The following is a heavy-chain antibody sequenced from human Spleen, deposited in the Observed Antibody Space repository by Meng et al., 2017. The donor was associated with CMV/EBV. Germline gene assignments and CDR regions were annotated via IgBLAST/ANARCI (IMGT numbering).Heavy chain of an antibody. Sequence: ASVKVSCKTSGYTFTDYFIHWVRQAPGQGLEWMGWINPNSGGSNSAQKFQGRVTMTRDTSISTAYMELSSLRSDDTAVYYCARAMGASNFRDWGQGALVTVSS. CDR1: GYTFTDYF. J-gene: IGHJ1*01. CDR2: INPNSGGS. D-gene: IGHD1-26*01. CDR3: ARAMGASNFRD. V-gene: IGHV1-2*02.